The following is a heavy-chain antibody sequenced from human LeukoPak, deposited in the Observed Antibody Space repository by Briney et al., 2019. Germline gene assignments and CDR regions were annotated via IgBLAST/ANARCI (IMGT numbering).Heavy chain of an antibody. D-gene: IGHD3-22*01. CDR1: GYTFTSYG. CDR2: ISAYNGNT. Sequence: GASVKVSCKASGYTFTSYGISWVRQAPGQGLEWMGWISAYNGNTNYAQKLQGRVTMTTDTSTSTAYMELRSLRSDDTAVYYCARLGREEYYYDSSGYYYAADYWGQGTLVTVSS. V-gene: IGHV1-18*01. J-gene: IGHJ4*02. CDR3: ARLGREEYYYDSSGYYYAADY.